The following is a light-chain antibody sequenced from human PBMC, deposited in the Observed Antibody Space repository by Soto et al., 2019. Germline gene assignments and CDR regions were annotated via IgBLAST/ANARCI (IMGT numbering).Light chain of an antibody. Sequence: DIVLTQSPATLSLYPGERATLSCRASQSVSSYLVWFQQKPGQAPRLLIYDASTRATGIPARFSGSGSGTDFTLTISSLEPEDFAVYYCQQRSNWPLTFGPGTKVDIK. CDR3: QQRSNWPLT. V-gene: IGKV3-11*01. CDR1: QSVSSY. J-gene: IGKJ3*01. CDR2: DAS.